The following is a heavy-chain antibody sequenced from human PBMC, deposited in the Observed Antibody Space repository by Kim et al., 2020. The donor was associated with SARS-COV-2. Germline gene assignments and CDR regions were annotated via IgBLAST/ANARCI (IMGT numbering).Heavy chain of an antibody. CDR3: ARGGDGMDV. J-gene: IGHJ6*02. V-gene: IGHV1-18*01. Sequence: NGNTNYAQKRQGRVTMTTDTSTSTAYMELRSLRSDDTAVYYCARGGDGMDVWGQGTTVTVSS. CDR2: NGNT. D-gene: IGHD3-16*01.